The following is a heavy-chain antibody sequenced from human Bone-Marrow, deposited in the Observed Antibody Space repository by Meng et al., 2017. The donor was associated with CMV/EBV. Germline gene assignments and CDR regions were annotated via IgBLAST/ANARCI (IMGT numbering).Heavy chain of an antibody. D-gene: IGHD2-2*01. CDR1: GFTFSSYE. J-gene: IGHJ3*02. CDR2: ISSSGSTI. CDR3: ASDIVVVPAANDAFGI. V-gene: IGHV3-48*03. Sequence: GESLKISCAASGFTFSSYEMNWVRQAPGKGLEWVSYISSSGSTIYYAGSVKGRFTISRDNAKNSLYLQMNSLRAEDTAVYYCASDIVVVPAANDAFGIWGQGTMVTVSS.